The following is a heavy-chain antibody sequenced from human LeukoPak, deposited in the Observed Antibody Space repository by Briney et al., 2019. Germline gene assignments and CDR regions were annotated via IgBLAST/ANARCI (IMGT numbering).Heavy chain of an antibody. J-gene: IGHJ4*02. CDR3: ARDMGSIHDYGDYGPLYFDY. CDR2: INPNSGGT. Sequence: ASVKVSCKASGYTFTGYYMHWVRQAPGQGLEWMGWINPNSGGTNYAQKFQGRVTMTRDTSISTAYMELSRPRSDDTAVYYCARDMGSIHDYGDYGPLYFDYWGQGTLVTVSS. D-gene: IGHD4-17*01. V-gene: IGHV1-2*02. CDR1: GYTFTGYY.